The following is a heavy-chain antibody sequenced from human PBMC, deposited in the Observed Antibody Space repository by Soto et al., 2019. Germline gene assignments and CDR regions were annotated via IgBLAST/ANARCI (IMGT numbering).Heavy chain of an antibody. Sequence: GGSLRLSCAASGFTFSSYGMHWVRQAPGKGLEWVAVIWYDGSNKYYADSVKGRFTISRDNSKNTLYLQMNSLRAEDTAVYYCAKGFSTRAMIVVVPSPHDAFDIWGQGTMVTVSS. CDR2: IWYDGSNK. CDR1: GFTFSSYG. CDR3: AKGFSTRAMIVVVPSPHDAFDI. J-gene: IGHJ3*02. D-gene: IGHD3-22*01. V-gene: IGHV3-33*06.